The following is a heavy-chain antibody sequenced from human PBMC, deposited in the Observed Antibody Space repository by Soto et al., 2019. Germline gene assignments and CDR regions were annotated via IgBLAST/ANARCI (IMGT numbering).Heavy chain of an antibody. CDR2: ITSIGDT. J-gene: IGHJ6*02. D-gene: IGHD3-10*01. CDR3: ARGGITLVWNYYYYGMDV. CDR1: GASLSGHY. Sequence: KTSETLSLTCGVSGASLSGHYWRWIRQAPGKGLEWIGEITSIGDTTYNPSLRSRLSISLDTSKSHFSLNLSSVSADDTAVYYCARGGITLVWNYYYYGMDVWGQGTTVTVSS. V-gene: IGHV4-34*01.